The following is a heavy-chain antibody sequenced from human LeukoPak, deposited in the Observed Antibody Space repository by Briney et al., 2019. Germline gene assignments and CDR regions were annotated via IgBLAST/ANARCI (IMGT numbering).Heavy chain of an antibody. CDR3: ARDPTGTGDAFDI. J-gene: IGHJ3*02. CDR1: GFTFSSYG. Sequence: PGGSLRLSCAASGFTFSSYGMHWVRQAPGKGLEWGAVIWYDGSNKYYADSVKGRFTISRDNSKNTLYLQMNSLRAEDTAVYYCARDPTGTGDAFDIWGQGTMVTVSS. V-gene: IGHV3-33*01. CDR2: IWYDGSNK. D-gene: IGHD1-1*01.